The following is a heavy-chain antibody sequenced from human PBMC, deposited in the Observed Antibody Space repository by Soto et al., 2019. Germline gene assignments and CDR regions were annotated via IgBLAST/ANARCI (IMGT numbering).Heavy chain of an antibody. Sequence: PSETLSLTCAVSGGSFTSDNWWTWVRQPPGQGLEWIGEIYRTGSTNYNPSLKSRVTISLDKSENQFSLKVTSLTAADTAVYYCASRDPGTSVDYWGQGTLVTVSS. CDR2: IYRTGST. CDR1: GGSFTSDNW. D-gene: IGHD1-7*01. J-gene: IGHJ4*02. CDR3: ASRDPGTSVDY. V-gene: IGHV4-4*02.